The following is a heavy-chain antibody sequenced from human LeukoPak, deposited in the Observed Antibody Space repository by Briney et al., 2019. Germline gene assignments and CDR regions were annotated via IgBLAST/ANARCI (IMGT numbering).Heavy chain of an antibody. V-gene: IGHV3-30*02. D-gene: IGHD3-10*01. CDR1: GFQFSRNG. CDR2: IRYDGSNK. J-gene: IGHJ4*02. CDR3: ARDFDDVNGNYYYIPDY. Sequence: PGGSLRLSCAASGFQFSRNGMHWVRQAPGKGLEGVAFIRYDGSNKFYVDSVRGRFTISRDNSKNTLNLQMNSLRIENTAVYYCARDFDDVNGNYYYIPDYWGQGMLVTVSS.